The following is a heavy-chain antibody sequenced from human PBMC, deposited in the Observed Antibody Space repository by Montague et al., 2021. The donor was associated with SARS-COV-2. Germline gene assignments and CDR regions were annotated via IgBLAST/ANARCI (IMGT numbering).Heavy chain of an antibody. D-gene: IGHD6-13*01. CDR2: VHYSGST. CDR3: ARNGYTRSPL. CDR1: GGSISGDY. J-gene: IGHJ4*02. Sequence: SETLSLTCTVSGGSISGDYWSWIRQPPGKGLEWTGFVHYSGSTNYNPSLKSRVSMSVDTSKNQFSLKLSSVSAADTAVYYCARNGYTRSPLWGQGTLVIVSS. V-gene: IGHV4-59*01.